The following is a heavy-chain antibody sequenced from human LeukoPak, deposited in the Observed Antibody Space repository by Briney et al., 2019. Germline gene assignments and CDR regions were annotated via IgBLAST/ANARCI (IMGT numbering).Heavy chain of an antibody. Sequence: GALVKVSCKASGYTFTSYGISWVRQAPGQGLEWMGWISAYNGNTNYAQKLQGRVTMTTDTSTSTAYMELRSLRSDDTAVYYCARAPYYYDSSGYYLPFDYWGQGTLVTVSS. J-gene: IGHJ4*02. V-gene: IGHV1-18*01. CDR2: ISAYNGNT. CDR1: GYTFTSYG. CDR3: ARAPYYYDSSGYYLPFDY. D-gene: IGHD3-22*01.